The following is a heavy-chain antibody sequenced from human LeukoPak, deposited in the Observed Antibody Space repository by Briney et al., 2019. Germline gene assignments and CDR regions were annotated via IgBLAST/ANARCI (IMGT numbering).Heavy chain of an antibody. CDR1: GFTFSSYW. CDR3: ARDPYYYDSSGYYLDYYYYGMDV. CDR2: IKQDGSEK. J-gene: IGHJ6*02. V-gene: IGHV3-7*03. Sequence: GSLRLSCAASGFTFSSYWMSWVRQAPGKGLEWVANIKQDGSEKYYVDSVKGRFTISRDNAKNSLYLQMNSLRAEDTAVYYCARDPYYYDSSGYYLDYYYYGMDVWGQGTTVTVSS. D-gene: IGHD3-22*01.